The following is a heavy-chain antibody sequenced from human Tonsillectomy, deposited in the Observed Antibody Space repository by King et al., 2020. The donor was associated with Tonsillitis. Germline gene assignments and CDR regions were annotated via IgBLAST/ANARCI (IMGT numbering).Heavy chain of an antibody. CDR3: AKGRTNRDYCSGGSCYYYYYGMDV. Sequence: VQLVESGGGLVQPGGSLRLSCAASGFTFSSYAMSWVRQAPGKGLEWVSAISGSGGSTYYADSVKGRFTISRDNYKNTLYLKMNSLRDEDTAVYYCAKGRTNRDYCSGGSCYYYYYGMDVWGQGTTVTVSS. D-gene: IGHD2-15*01. CDR2: ISGSGGST. J-gene: IGHJ6*02. CDR1: GFTFSSYA. V-gene: IGHV3-23*04.